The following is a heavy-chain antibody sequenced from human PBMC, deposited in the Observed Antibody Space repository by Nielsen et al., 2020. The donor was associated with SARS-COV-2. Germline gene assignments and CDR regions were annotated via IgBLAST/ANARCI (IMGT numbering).Heavy chain of an antibody. D-gene: IGHD2-2*01. Sequence: VRQAPGKGLEWVAVISYDGSNKYYADSVKGRFTISRDNSKNTLYLQMNSLRAEDTAVYYCASLVVPAADDAFDIWGQGTMVTVSS. CDR3: ASLVVPAADDAFDI. J-gene: IGHJ3*02. V-gene: IGHV3-30-3*01. CDR2: ISYDGSNK.